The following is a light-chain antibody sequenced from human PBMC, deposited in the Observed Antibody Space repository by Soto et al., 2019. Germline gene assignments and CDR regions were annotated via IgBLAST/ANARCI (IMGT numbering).Light chain of an antibody. J-gene: IGLJ1*01. CDR2: DVS. CDR3: SSYTSSSTYV. CDR1: SSDVGGYNY. Sequence: QSVLNPPASVSGSPGQSITISCPGTSSDVGGYNYVSWYQQHPGKAPKLMIYDVSNRPSGVSNRFSGSKSGNTASLTISGLLAEDEADYYCSSYTSSSTYVFGTGTKVTVL. V-gene: IGLV2-14*01.